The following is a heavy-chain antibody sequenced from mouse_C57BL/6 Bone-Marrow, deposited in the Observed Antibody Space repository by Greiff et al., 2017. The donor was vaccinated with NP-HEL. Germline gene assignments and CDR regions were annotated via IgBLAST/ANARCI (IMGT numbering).Heavy chain of an antibody. CDR2: ISYDGSN. CDR1: GYSITSGYY. J-gene: IGHJ3*01. CDR3: ARETAQVPWFAY. V-gene: IGHV3-6*01. D-gene: IGHD3-2*02. Sequence: EVKLQESGPGLVKPSQSLSLTCSVTGYSITSGYYWNWIRQFPGNKLEWMGYISYDGSNNYNPSLKNRISITRDTSKNQFFLKLNSVTTEDTATYYCARETAQVPWFAYWGQGTLVTVSA.